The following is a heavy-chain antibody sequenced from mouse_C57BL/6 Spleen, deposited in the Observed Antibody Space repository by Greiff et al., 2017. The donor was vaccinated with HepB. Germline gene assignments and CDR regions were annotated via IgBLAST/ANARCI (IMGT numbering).Heavy chain of an antibody. Sequence: EVKLVESGGGLVKPGGSLKLSCAASGFTFSSYAMSWVRQTPEKRLEWVATISDGGSYTYYPDNVKGRFTISRDNAKNNLYLQMSHLKSEDTAMYYCARDGGNLLRGYFDVWGTGTTVTVSS. V-gene: IGHV5-4*01. CDR2: ISDGGSYT. CDR1: GFTFSSYA. D-gene: IGHD1-1*01. J-gene: IGHJ1*03. CDR3: ARDGGNLLRGYFDV.